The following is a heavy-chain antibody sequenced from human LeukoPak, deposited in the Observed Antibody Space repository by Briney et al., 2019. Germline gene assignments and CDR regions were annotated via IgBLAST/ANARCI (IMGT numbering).Heavy chain of an antibody. CDR3: ARGYYDSSDY. V-gene: IGHV3-9*01. J-gene: IGHJ4*02. Sequence: PGRSLRLSCAASGFTFDDYAMHWVRQAPGKGLEWVPGISWNSGSIGYADSVKGRFTISRDNAKNSLYLQMNSLRAEDTAVYYCARGYYDSSDYWGQGTLVTVSS. CDR1: GFTFDDYA. D-gene: IGHD3-22*01. CDR2: ISWNSGSI.